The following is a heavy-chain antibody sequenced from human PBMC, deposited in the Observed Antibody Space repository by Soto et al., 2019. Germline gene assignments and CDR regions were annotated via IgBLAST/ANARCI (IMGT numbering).Heavy chain of an antibody. J-gene: IGHJ4*01. V-gene: IGHV2-5*02. CDR2: IYWDDDK. CDR3: ARGVWTIYYSSFLDY. D-gene: IGHD3-10*01. Sequence: QITLKESGPTLVRPTQTLTLTCTFSGFSLSSSGVGVGWIRQPPGKALEWLALIYWDDDKRYSPSLMSRLTITKDTSKNPVVLTLTKLDTVDTAIYYCARGVWTIYYSSFLDYWGHGTLVAVSS. CDR1: GFSLSSSGVG.